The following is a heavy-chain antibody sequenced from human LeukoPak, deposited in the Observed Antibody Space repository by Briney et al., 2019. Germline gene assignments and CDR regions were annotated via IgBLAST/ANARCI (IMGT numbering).Heavy chain of an antibody. J-gene: IGHJ4*02. D-gene: IGHD6-13*01. CDR2: INPNSGGT. V-gene: IGHV1-2*02. CDR3: ASYSIAAAGPAYYFDY. CDR1: GYTFTGYY. Sequence: ASVKVSCKASGYTFTGYYMHWVRQAPGQGLEWMGWINPNSGGTNYAQKFQGRVTMTRDTSISTAYMELSSLRSEDTAVYYCASYSIAAAGPAYYFDYWGQGTLVTVSS.